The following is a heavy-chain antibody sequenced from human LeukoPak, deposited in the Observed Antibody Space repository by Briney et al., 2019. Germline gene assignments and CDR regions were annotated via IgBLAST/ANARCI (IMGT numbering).Heavy chain of an antibody. J-gene: IGHJ4*02. CDR2: IYYSGST. D-gene: IGHD6-19*01. CDR3: ARSEQWLVPLDH. Sequence: SETLSLTRTVSGGSISSSTYYWGWIRQPPGQGLEWFGSIYYSGSTYYNPSLKSRVTISVDTSKNQFSLKLSSVTAADTAVYYCARSEQWLVPLDHWGQGTLVTVSS. V-gene: IGHV4-39*07. CDR1: GGSISSSTYY.